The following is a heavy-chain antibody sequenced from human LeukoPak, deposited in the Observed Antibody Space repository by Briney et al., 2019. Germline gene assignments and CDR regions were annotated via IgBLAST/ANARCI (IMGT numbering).Heavy chain of an antibody. CDR1: GGSFSGYY. CDR3: ARAYSHYDFWSGYYYFDP. J-gene: IGHJ5*02. Sequence: SETLSLTCAVYGGSFSGYYWSWIRQPPGKGLEWIGEINHSGSTNYNPSLKSRVTISVDTSKNQFSLKLSSVTAADTAMYYCARAYSHYDFWSGYYYFDPWGQGTLVTVSS. CDR2: INHSGST. D-gene: IGHD3-3*01. V-gene: IGHV4-34*01.